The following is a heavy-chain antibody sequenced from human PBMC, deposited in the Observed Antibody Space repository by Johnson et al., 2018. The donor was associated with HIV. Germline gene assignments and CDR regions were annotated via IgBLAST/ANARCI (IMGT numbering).Heavy chain of an antibody. CDR2: IKSKSDGGTA. J-gene: IGHJ3*02. V-gene: IGHV3-15*01. D-gene: IGHD2-15*01. CDR1: GFTNNNAW. CDR3: TTADIVGTFDT. Sequence: EVQLVESGGGFVKPGGSLRLSCAASGFTNNNAWMNWVRQAPGKGLEWVGRIKSKSDGGTADYAAPVKGRFTISRDDSEKILYLQMSSLKTEDTAVYYCTTADIVGTFDTWGQGTMVTVS.